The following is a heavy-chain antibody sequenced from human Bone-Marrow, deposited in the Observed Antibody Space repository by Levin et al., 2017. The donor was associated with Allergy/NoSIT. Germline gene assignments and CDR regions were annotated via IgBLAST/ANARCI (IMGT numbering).Heavy chain of an antibody. D-gene: IGHD1-26*01. Sequence: GGSLRLSCAVSGFTFSSYGMNWVRQGPGKGLEWLSYIGSSSSTIYYADSVKGRFTISRDNAKNSLFLQMSSLRAEDTAVYYCARHEVGANTFDYWGQGTLVTVSS. V-gene: IGHV3-48*04. CDR3: ARHEVGANTFDY. CDR2: IGSSSSTI. CDR1: GFTFSSYG. J-gene: IGHJ4*02.